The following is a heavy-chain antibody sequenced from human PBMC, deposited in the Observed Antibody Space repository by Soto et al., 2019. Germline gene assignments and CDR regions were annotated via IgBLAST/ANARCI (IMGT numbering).Heavy chain of an antibody. J-gene: IGHJ4*02. CDR2: IYTSGTT. Sequence: SETLSLASTVSSRSMGSYYGSWVRQPAGERLEWIGRIYTSGTTDFNPSLKGRVTMSVDTSKNQFSLKLTSVTAADTALYYCAREDYYDTGYYVVWGQGTQVTVSS. CDR3: AREDYYDTGYYVV. CDR1: SRSMGSYY. V-gene: IGHV4-4*07. D-gene: IGHD3-9*01.